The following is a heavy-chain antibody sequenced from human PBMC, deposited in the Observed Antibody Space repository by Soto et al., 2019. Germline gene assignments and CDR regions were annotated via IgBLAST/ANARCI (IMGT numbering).Heavy chain of an antibody. CDR3: ASGVPLGYSYGFFDY. Sequence: KPSETLSLTCTVSGGSISSGDYYWSWIRQPPGKGLEWIGYIYYSGSTYYNPSLKSRVTISVDTSKNQFSLKLSSVTAADTAVYYCASGVPLGYSYGFFDYWGQGTLDTVSS. V-gene: IGHV4-30-4*01. D-gene: IGHD5-18*01. CDR1: GGSISSGDYY. CDR2: IYYSGST. J-gene: IGHJ4*02.